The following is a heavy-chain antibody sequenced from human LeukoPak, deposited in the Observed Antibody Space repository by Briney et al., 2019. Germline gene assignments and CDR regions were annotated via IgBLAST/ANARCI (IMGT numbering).Heavy chain of an antibody. J-gene: IGHJ4*02. V-gene: IGHV4-39*01. D-gene: IGHD1-26*01. Sequence: PSETLSLTCSVSGGSIISSNYYWGWIRQPPGKGLEWIGSIYQSGSGSSYYNPSLKSRVIISGDTSNNHFSLKLSSVTAADTAVYYCARYDSGSYLGLYYFDYWGQGTLVTVSS. CDR1: GGSIISSNYY. CDR3: ARYDSGSYLGLYYFDY. CDR2: IYQSGSGSS.